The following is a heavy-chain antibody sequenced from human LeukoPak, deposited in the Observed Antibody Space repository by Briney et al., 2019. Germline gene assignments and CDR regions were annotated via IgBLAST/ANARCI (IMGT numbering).Heavy chain of an antibody. V-gene: IGHV1-69*13. J-gene: IGHJ6*04. CDR2: IIPIFGTA. Sequence: SVKVSFKASGGTFSSYAISWVRQAPGQGLEWMGGIIPIFGTANYAQRFQGRVTITADESTSTAYMELSSLRSEDTAVYYCATSITGTTGASWYYYYGMDVWGKGTTVTVSS. D-gene: IGHD1-20*01. CDR1: GGTFSSYA. CDR3: ATSITGTTGASWYYYYGMDV.